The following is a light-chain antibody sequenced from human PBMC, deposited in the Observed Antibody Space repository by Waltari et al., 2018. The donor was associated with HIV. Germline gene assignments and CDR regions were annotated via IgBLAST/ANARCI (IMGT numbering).Light chain of an antibody. Sequence: DIVMTQSPDSLAVSRVERATINCKSSQSILSTAGNRHYLAWYQQRPGQAPNLLIYWASTRESGVPDRFSGSGSGTDFTLTISSLQAEDVAVYYCQQYYGTPYTFGQGTKLDI. J-gene: IGKJ2*01. CDR1: QSILSTAGNRHY. V-gene: IGKV4-1*01. CDR3: QQYYGTPYT. CDR2: WAS.